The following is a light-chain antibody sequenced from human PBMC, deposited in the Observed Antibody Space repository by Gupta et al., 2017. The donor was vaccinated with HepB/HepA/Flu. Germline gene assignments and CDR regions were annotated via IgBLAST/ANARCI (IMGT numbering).Light chain of an antibody. CDR2: DAS. Sequence: EIVMTQSPATLSVSPGERATLSCRASQSISANLGWFQQKPGQAPRPLIYDASIRASGVPARFSGSGSGTEFTLTISSLQSEDFAIYYRQQYNSWPITFGQGTRLEIK. CDR3: QQYNSWPIT. J-gene: IGKJ5*01. CDR1: QSISAN. V-gene: IGKV3-15*01.